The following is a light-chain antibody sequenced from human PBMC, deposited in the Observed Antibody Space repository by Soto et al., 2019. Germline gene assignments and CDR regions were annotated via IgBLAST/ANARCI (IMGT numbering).Light chain of an antibody. CDR1: QSISSW. J-gene: IGKJ1*01. CDR2: QAS. CDR3: QQYNSYSPRT. V-gene: IGKV1-5*03. Sequence: DIQMTQSPSTLSASVGDRVTITCRASQSISSWLAWYQQKPGKAPKLLIYQASSLESGVPSRFRGSGSGTEFTLTISSLQPDDFATYYCQQYNSYSPRTFGQGTKVEVE.